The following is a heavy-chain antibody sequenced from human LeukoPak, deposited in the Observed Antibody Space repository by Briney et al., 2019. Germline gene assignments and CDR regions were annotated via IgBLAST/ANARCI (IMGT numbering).Heavy chain of an antibody. J-gene: IGHJ3*02. Sequence: SVKVSCKASGGTFGSYAISWVRQAPGQGLELMGGIIPIFGTANYAQKFQGRVTITTDESTSTAYMELSSLRSEDTAVYYCARDRSLWFGELLPQDAFDIWGQRTMVTVSS. D-gene: IGHD3-10*01. CDR2: IIPIFGTA. V-gene: IGHV1-69*05. CDR3: ARDRSLWFGELLPQDAFDI. CDR1: GGTFGSYA.